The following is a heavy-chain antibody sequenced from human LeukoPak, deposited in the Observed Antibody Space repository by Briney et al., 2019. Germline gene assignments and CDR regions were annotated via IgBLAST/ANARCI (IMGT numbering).Heavy chain of an antibody. CDR3: AKSWKGVREAHFDY. J-gene: IGHJ4*02. V-gene: IGHV4-38-2*02. CDR1: GSSISSGYY. D-gene: IGHD1-1*01. CDR2: IYQSVST. Sequence: SETLSLTCTVSGSSISSGYYWGWIRQPPENGREWIAIIYQSVSTDYNPSLKSRVTISVDTAKNQFSLKVSSVTAADTAVYYCAKSWKGVREAHFDYWGQGTLVSVSS.